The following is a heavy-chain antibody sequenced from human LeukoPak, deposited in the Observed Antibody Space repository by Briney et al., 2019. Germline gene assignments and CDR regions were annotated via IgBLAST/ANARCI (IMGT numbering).Heavy chain of an antibody. CDR1: GYTFTGYY. CDR3: ARALLESDWYPYYMDV. D-gene: IGHD6-19*01. J-gene: IGHJ6*03. Sequence: GASVKVSCKASGYTFTGYYMHWVRQAPGQGLEWMGWINPNSGGTNYAQKFQGRVTMTRDTSISTAYMELSRLRSDDTAVYYCARALLESDWYPYYMDVWGKGTTVTVSS. V-gene: IGHV1-2*02. CDR2: INPNSGGT.